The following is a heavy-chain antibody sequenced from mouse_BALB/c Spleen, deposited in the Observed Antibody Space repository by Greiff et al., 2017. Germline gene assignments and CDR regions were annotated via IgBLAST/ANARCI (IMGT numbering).Heavy chain of an antibody. CDR1: GFTFSSFG. J-gene: IGHJ4*01. CDR2: ISSGSSTI. V-gene: IGHV5-17*02. CDR3: ARNRPEVMDY. Sequence: EVMLVESGGGLVQPGGSRKLSCAASGFTFSSFGMHWVRQAPEKGLEWVAYISSGSSTIYYADTVKGRFTISRDNPKNTLFLQMTSLRSEDTAMYYCARNRPEVMDYWGQGTSVTVSS.